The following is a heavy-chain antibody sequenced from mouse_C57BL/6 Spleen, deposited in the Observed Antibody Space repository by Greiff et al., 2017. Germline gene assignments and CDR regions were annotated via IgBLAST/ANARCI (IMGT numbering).Heavy chain of an antibody. J-gene: IGHJ1*03. CDR2: IDPSDSET. V-gene: IGHV1-52*01. D-gene: IGHD1-1*01. CDR1: GYTFTSYW. CDR3: ARSGDYYGSSYRYFDV. Sequence: VQLQQPGAELVRPGSSVKLSCKASGYTFTSYWMHWVKQRPIQGLEWIGNIDPSDSETHYNQKFKDKATLTVDKSSSTAYMQLSSLTSEDSAVYYCARSGDYYGSSYRYFDVWGTGTTGTVSS.